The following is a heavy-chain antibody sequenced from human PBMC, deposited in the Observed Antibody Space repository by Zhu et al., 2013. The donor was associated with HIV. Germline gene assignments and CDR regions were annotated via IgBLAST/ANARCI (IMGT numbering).Heavy chain of an antibody. V-gene: IGHV1-2*02. J-gene: IGHJ4*02. Sequence: QVQLVQSGAEVKXPGASVKVSCKASGYIFTGYYMHWVRQAPGQGLEWMGWINPNSGGTDYPRKFHGRVTMTRDTSISTAYLEVSRLRSDDTAVYYCAGPLNDFWSGLGYWGQGTLVTVSS. CDR3: AGPLNDFWSGLGY. CDR1: GYIFTGYY. CDR2: INPNSGGT. D-gene: IGHD3-3*01.